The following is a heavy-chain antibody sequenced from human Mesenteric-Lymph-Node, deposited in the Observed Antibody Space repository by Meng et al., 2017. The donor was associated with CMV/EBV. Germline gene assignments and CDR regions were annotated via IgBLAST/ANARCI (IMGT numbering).Heavy chain of an antibody. Sequence: SGLTFDDYGMSWVRQAPGKGLEWVSGINWNGGSTGYADSVKGRFTISRDNSKNTLYLQMNSLRAEDTAVYYCAWSTDGFEDSDAFDIWGQGTMVTVSS. CDR2: INWNGGST. CDR3: AWSTDGFEDSDAFDI. D-gene: IGHD5/OR15-5a*01. J-gene: IGHJ3*02. CDR1: GLTFDDYG. V-gene: IGHV3-20*03.